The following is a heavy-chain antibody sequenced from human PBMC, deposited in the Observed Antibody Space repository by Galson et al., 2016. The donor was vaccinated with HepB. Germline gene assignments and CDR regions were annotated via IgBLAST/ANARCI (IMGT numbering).Heavy chain of an antibody. CDR1: GFTLSSYA. CDR3: ARDSVYGQQVSYYGMDV. CDR2: IWYDGSNK. V-gene: IGHV3-33*08. D-gene: IGHD6-13*01. Sequence: SLRLSCAASGFTLSSYAMHWVRQAPGKGLEWVAVIWYDGSNKYYADSVKGRFTISRDNSKNTLYLQMNSLRAEDTAVYYCARDSVYGQQVSYYGMDVWGQGTTVTVSS. J-gene: IGHJ6*02.